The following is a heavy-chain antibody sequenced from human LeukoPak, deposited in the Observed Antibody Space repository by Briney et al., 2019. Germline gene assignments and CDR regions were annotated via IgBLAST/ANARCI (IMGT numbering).Heavy chain of an antibody. Sequence: PSETLSLTCTVSGGSISSSSYYWGWIRQPPGKGLEWIGSIYYSGSTYYNPSLKSRVTISVDTPKNQFSLKLSSVTAADTAVYYCARRGAQWLVRVGEVDWGQGTLVTVSS. CDR2: IYYSGST. CDR3: ARRGAQWLVRVGEVD. CDR1: GGSISSSSYY. D-gene: IGHD6-19*01. J-gene: IGHJ4*02. V-gene: IGHV4-39*01.